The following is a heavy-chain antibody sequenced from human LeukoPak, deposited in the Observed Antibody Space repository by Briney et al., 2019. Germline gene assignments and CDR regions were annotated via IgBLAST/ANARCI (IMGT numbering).Heavy chain of an antibody. D-gene: IGHD4-11*01. Sequence: SETLSLTCTVSGDSISSSHYYRGRIRQSPGKGLEWIGSIYSGGETHYNPSLNSRVTIFLDTSKNRFSLNLISVTATDTAVYYCVRDYSNFVQGDWGQGTLVTVSS. CDR3: VRDYSNFVQGD. V-gene: IGHV4-39*02. CDR1: GDSISSSHYY. CDR2: IYSGGET. J-gene: IGHJ4*02.